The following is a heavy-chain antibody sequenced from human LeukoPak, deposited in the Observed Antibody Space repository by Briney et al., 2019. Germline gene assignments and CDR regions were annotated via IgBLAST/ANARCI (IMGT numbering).Heavy chain of an antibody. V-gene: IGHV1-24*01. J-gene: IGHJ4*02. CDR1: GYTLTELS. CDR3: ATAAAGTFDFDY. CDR2: FDPEDGET. D-gene: IGHD6-13*01. Sequence: ASVKVSCKVSGYTLTELSMHWVRQAPGKGLEWMGGFDPEDGETIYAQKFQGRVTMTEDTSTDTAYMELSSLRPKDTAVYYCATAAAGTFDFDYWGQGTLVTVSS.